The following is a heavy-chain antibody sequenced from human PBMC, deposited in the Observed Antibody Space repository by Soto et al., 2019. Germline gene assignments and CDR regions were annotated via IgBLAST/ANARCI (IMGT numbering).Heavy chain of an antibody. CDR2: IYYSGST. D-gene: IGHD3-3*01. Sequence: QLQLQESGPGLVKPSETLSLTCTVSGGSISSSSYYWGWIRQPPGKGLEWIGSIYYSGSTYYNPSLKSRVTISVDTSKNQFSLKLSSVTAADTAVYYCASDTIFGVVRSYYFDYWGQGTLVTVSS. J-gene: IGHJ4*02. V-gene: IGHV4-39*01. CDR3: ASDTIFGVVRSYYFDY. CDR1: GGSISSSSYY.